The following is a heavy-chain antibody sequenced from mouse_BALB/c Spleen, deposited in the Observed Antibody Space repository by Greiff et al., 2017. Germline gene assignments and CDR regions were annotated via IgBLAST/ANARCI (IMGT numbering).Heavy chain of an antibody. J-gene: IGHJ1*01. CDR2: INSNGGST. V-gene: IGHV5-6-2*01. CDR1: GFTFSSYY. Sequence: DVMLVESGGGLVKLGGSLKLSCAASGFTFSSYYMSWVRQTPEKRLELVAAINSNGGSTYYPDTVKGRFTISRDNAKNTLYLQMSSLKSEDTALYYCARHDGSSFYWYFDVWGAGTTVTVSS. CDR3: ARHDGSSFYWYFDV. D-gene: IGHD1-1*01.